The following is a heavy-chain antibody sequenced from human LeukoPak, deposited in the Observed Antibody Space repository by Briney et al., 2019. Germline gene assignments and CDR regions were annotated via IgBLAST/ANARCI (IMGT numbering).Heavy chain of an antibody. J-gene: IGHJ4*02. V-gene: IGHV3-21*01. Sequence: GGSLRLSCAASEFTFSSYTMNWVRQAPGKGLEWVSSISASSAYIYYADSVKGRFTISRDNAKKSLYLQMNNLRAEDTAVYYCVRSTNSQLLDYWGQGTLVTVSS. CDR3: VRSTNSQLLDY. CDR1: EFTFSSYT. D-gene: IGHD2-2*01. CDR2: ISASSAYI.